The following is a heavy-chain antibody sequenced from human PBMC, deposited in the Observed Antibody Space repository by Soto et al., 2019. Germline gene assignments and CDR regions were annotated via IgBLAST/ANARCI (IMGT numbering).Heavy chain of an antibody. CDR2: INPNSGGT. CDR3: ARANPNSSGWYSPHHAFDY. Sequence: QVQLVQSGAEVKKPGASVKVSCKASGYTFTGYYMHWVRQAPGQGLEWMGWINPNSGGTNYAQKFQGWVTMTRDTSISTAYMELSRLRSDDTAVFYCARANPNSSGWYSPHHAFDYWGQGTLVTVSS. V-gene: IGHV1-2*04. CDR1: GYTFTGYY. J-gene: IGHJ4*02. D-gene: IGHD6-19*01.